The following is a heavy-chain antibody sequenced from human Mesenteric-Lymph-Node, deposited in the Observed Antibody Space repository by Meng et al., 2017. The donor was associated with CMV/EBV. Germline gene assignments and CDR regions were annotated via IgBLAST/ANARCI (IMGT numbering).Heavy chain of an antibody. J-gene: IGHJ6*02. CDR3: ASNDFWSGYRHGMDV. CDR1: GFTFST. Sequence: GGSLRLSCAASGFTFSTINWVRQAPWKGLAWVSSISSCSNYIFYADSVKGRFTISRDNAKNSLYLQMNSLRAEDTAVYYCASNDFWSGYRHGMDVWGQGTTVTVSS. CDR2: ISSCSNYI. D-gene: IGHD3-3*01. V-gene: IGHV3-21*01.